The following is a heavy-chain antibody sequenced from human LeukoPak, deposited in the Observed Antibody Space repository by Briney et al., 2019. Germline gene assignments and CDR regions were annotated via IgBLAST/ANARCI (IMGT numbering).Heavy chain of an antibody. J-gene: IGHJ4*02. V-gene: IGHV3-30*18. CDR2: ISYDGGNK. CDR1: GFSFNNYA. D-gene: IGHD3-16*01. CDR3: VKEGVEYSYSYGDY. Sequence: GGSLRLSCAASGFSFNNYAMYWVRQAPGKGLEWVSFISYDGGNKYYTESMKGRIAISRNNAENYLYLQMNNLRPDDTAFYFCVKEGVEYSYSYGDYWGQGTLVTVSS.